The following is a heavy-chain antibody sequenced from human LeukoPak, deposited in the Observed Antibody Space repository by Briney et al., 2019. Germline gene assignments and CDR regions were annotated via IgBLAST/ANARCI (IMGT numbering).Heavy chain of an antibody. CDR3: ARGHEYSSGWYFADWFDP. Sequence: SETLSLTCAVYGGSFSGYYWSWIRQPPGKGLEWIGEINHSGSTNYNPSLKSRVTISVDTSKNQSSLKLSSVTAADTAVYYCARGHEYSSGWYFADWFDPWGQGTLVTVSS. V-gene: IGHV4-34*01. CDR2: INHSGST. D-gene: IGHD6-19*01. J-gene: IGHJ5*02. CDR1: GGSFSGYY.